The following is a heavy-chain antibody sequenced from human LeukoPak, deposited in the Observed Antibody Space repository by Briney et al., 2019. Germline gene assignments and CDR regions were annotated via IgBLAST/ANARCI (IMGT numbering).Heavy chain of an antibody. CDR2: ISGNGRST. CDR3: AELGITMIGGV. D-gene: IGHD3-10*02. CDR1: GFTFSSFG. J-gene: IGHJ6*04. Sequence: PGGSLRLSCAASGFTFSSFGMSWVRQAPGKGLEWVSGISGNGRSTYYADSVKGRFTISRDNSRNTLYLQMNSLRAEDTALYYCAELGITMIGGVWGKGTTVTISS. V-gene: IGHV3-23*01.